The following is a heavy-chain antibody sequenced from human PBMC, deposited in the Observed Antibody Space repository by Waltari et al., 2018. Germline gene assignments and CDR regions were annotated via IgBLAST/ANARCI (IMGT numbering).Heavy chain of an antibody. CDR2: VRFSGQT. J-gene: IGHJ5*02. Sequence: QLQLQESGPGLVKPSGTLSLNCAVFGDSMSTTDVWNWVRQPPGKGLEWIGQVRFSGQTNYTPSFASRVSISVDTYKNQFSLRVTSATAADTAVYYCARDRGRGLYLDPWGPGTLVTVSP. D-gene: IGHD5-12*01. CDR3: ARDRGRGLYLDP. CDR1: GDSMSTTDV. V-gene: IGHV4-4*02.